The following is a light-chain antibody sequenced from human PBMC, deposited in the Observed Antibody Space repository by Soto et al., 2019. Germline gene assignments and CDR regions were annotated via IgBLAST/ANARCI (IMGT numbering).Light chain of an antibody. V-gene: IGLV2-14*03. J-gene: IGLJ2*01. Sequence: QSALTQPASVSGSHGQSITISCTGTGSNVGGYNFVSWFQHHPGKAPKLIIFDVSSRPSGVSDRFSGSKSGNTASLTISGLQAEDEADYYCSSYTARSTYLFGGGTKLTVL. CDR3: SSYTARSTYL. CDR2: DVS. CDR1: GSNVGGYNF.